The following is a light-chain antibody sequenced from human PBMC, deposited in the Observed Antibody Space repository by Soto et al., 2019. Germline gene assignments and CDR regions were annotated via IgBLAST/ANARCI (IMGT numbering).Light chain of an antibody. J-gene: IGKJ5*01. V-gene: IGKV3-20*01. CDR1: QSVSSSY. CDR3: QQYGSSPIT. Sequence: EIVFTQAPGTLSLNPGERATLSCRASQSVSSSYLAWYQQKPGQAPRLLFYGASSRATGIPDRFSGSGSGTDFTLTIIRLEPEDFAVYYCQQYGSSPITFGQGTRLEIK. CDR2: GAS.